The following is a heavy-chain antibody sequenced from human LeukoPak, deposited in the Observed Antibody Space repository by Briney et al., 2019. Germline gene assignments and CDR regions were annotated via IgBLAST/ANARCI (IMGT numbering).Heavy chain of an antibody. V-gene: IGHV4-34*01. J-gene: IGHJ6*03. CDR1: GGSFSGYY. CDR3: ARVGYCSGGSCPNYYYYMDV. CDR2: INHSGST. D-gene: IGHD2-15*01. Sequence: PSETLSLTCAVYGGSFSGYYWSWIRQPPGKGLEWIGEINHSGSTNYNPSLKSRVTISVDTSKNQFSLKLSSVTAADTAVYYCARVGYCSGGSCPNYYYYMDVWGKGTTVTVSS.